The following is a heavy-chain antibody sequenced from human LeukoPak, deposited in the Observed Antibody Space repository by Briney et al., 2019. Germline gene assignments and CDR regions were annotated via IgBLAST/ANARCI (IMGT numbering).Heavy chain of an antibody. D-gene: IGHD1-26*01. CDR1: GGSISRTSYY. J-gene: IGHJ6*02. Sequence: PSETLSLTCSVSGGSISRTSYYWGWIRQPPGKGLEWIGSIYYSGSTYYNPSLKSRLTISVDMSKNQFSLKLSSVTAADTAVYYCARHGSYNYHYGMDVWGQGTTVTVSS. CDR2: IYYSGST. V-gene: IGHV4-39*07. CDR3: ARHGSYNYHYGMDV.